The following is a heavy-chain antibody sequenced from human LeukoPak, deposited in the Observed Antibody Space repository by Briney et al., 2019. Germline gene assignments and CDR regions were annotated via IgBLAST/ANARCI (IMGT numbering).Heavy chain of an antibody. CDR3: ATPSWSRDGYVGAFDI. V-gene: IGHV4-39*07. Sequence: PSETLSLTCTVSSGSISSSNYYWGWIRQPPGKGLEWIGNIYYSGRTYYNPSLKSRVTISLDTSKNQFSLRLSSVTAADTAVYYCATPSWSRDGYVGAFDIWGQGTMVTVSS. J-gene: IGHJ3*02. D-gene: IGHD5-24*01. CDR2: IYYSGRT. CDR1: SGSISSSNYY.